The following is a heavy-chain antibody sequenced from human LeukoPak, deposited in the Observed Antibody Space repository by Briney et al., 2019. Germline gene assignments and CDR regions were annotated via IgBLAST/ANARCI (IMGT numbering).Heavy chain of an antibody. D-gene: IGHD3-10*01. CDR3: ARGGTVVRGADDAFDI. CDR2: INPNSGVT. Sequence: GASVKVSCKASGRLFTSYGIAWMRQAPGEGLEWMGWINPNSGVTKYAENFQGRVTMTRDTSISTVYMDLTRLRSDDTAVYSCARGGTVVRGADDAFDIWGQGTMVTVSS. CDR1: GRLFTSYG. V-gene: IGHV1-2*02. J-gene: IGHJ3*02.